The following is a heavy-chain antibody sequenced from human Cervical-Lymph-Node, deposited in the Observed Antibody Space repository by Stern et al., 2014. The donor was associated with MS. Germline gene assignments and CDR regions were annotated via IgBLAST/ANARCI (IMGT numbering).Heavy chain of an antibody. CDR2: IWNDGSNK. CDR1: GFTFSSYG. V-gene: IGHV3-33*01. CDR3: ARSGGDSSGYYFHFDY. J-gene: IGHJ4*02. Sequence: VQLLESGGGVVQPGRSLRLSCAASGFTFSSYGMHWVRQAPGNGLEWVAVIWNDGSNKYYADSVKGRFTISRDNSKNTLYLQMNSLRAEDTAVYYCARSGGDSSGYYFHFDYWGQGTLVTVSS. D-gene: IGHD3-22*01.